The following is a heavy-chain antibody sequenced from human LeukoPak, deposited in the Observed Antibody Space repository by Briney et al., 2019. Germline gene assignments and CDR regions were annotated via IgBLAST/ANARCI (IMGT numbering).Heavy chain of an antibody. D-gene: IGHD3-9*01. J-gene: IGHJ4*02. Sequence: ASVKVSCKTSGYTFTNFYMHWVRQAPGQGLEWMGWISAYNGNTNYAQKLQGRVTMTTDTSTSTAYMELRSLRSDDTAVYYCAREPRRYFDWYYLDYWGQGTLVTVSS. CDR2: ISAYNGNT. CDR3: AREPRRYFDWYYLDY. V-gene: IGHV1-18*04. CDR1: GYTFTNFY.